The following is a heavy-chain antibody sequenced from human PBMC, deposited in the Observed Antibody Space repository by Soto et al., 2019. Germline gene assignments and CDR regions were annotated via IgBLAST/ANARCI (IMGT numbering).Heavy chain of an antibody. CDR3: SKDKGSNGSYYDY. D-gene: IGHD3-16*02. V-gene: IGHV3-30*18. Sequence: GGSLRLSCAASGFTFRSYGMHWVRQAPGRGLEWVALISFEGSNKYYADSVKGRFTISRDNSENMLHLQMNSLRPEDTAVYYCSKDKGSNGSYYDYWGQGTLVPVSA. CDR1: GFTFRSYG. CDR2: ISFEGSNK. J-gene: IGHJ4*02.